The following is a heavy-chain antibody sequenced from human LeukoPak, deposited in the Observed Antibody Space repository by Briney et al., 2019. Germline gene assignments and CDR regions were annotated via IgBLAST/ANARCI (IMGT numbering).Heavy chain of an antibody. CDR2: IYYSGST. J-gene: IGHJ4*02. D-gene: IGHD3-16*02. CDR1: GGSISSYY. Sequence: SETLSLTCTVSGGSISSYYWSWIRQPPGKGLEWIGYIYYSGSTNYNPSLKSRVTISVDTSKNQFSLKLSSVTAADTAVYSCARVESYDYVWGSYRPWGQGTLVTVSS. V-gene: IGHV4-59*08. CDR3: ARVESYDYVWGSYRP.